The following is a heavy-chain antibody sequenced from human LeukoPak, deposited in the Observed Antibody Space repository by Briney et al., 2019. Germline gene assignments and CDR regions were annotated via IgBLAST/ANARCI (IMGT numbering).Heavy chain of an antibody. CDR2: INPNSGDT. D-gene: IGHD5-18*01. CDR3: ARDVGYSYGPATYYFDY. Sequence: ASVKVSCKASGYTFTGYYIHWVRQAPEEELEWMGWINPNSGDTNYAQKFQGRVAMTRGTSISTAYMELSRLRSDDTAVYYCARDVGYSYGPATYYFDYWGQGSLVTVSP. CDR1: GYTFTGYY. J-gene: IGHJ4*02. V-gene: IGHV1-2*02.